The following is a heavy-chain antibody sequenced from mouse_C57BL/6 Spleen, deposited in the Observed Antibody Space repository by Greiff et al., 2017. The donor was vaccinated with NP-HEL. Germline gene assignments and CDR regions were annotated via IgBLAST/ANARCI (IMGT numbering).Heavy chain of an antibody. CDR3: ARPYYVSREDYAMDY. V-gene: IGHV1-82*01. CDR1: GYAFSSSW. CDR2: IYPGDGDT. Sequence: VQLQQSGPELVKPGASVKISCKASGYAFSSSWMNWVKQRPGKGLEWIGRIYPGDGDTNYNGKFKGKATLTADKSSSTAYMQLSGLTSEDSAVYFCARPYYVSREDYAMDYWGQGTSVTVSS. J-gene: IGHJ4*01. D-gene: IGHD1-1*01.